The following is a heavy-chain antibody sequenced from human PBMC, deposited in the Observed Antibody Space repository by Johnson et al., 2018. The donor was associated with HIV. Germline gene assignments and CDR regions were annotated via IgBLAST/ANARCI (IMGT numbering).Heavy chain of an antibody. J-gene: IGHJ3*02. D-gene: IGHD5-18*01. Sequence: QVQLVESGGGVVQPGRSLRLTCAASGFTFSRYSMHWVRQAPGKGLQWVAHISYDGSNKYYADSVKGRFTISRDNSKNTLYLQMNSLRAEDTAVYYCASSEGARYSYGYPDSQGDAFDIWGQGTMVTVSS. CDR2: ISYDGSNK. CDR1: GFTFSRYS. CDR3: ASSEGARYSYGYPDSQGDAFDI. V-gene: IGHV3-30-3*01.